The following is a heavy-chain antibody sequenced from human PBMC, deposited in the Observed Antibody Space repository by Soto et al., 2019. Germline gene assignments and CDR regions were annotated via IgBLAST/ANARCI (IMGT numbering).Heavy chain of an antibody. Sequence: PGGSLRLSCAASGFTFSNYGMHWVRQAPGKGLEWVSAISGSGGSTYYADSVKGRFTISRDNSKNTLYLQMNSLRAEDTAVYYCAKDRGYDILTGYYFFDYWGQGTLVTVSS. CDR3: AKDRGYDILTGYYFFDY. CDR1: GFTFSNYG. CDR2: ISGSGGST. J-gene: IGHJ4*02. V-gene: IGHV3-23*01. D-gene: IGHD3-9*01.